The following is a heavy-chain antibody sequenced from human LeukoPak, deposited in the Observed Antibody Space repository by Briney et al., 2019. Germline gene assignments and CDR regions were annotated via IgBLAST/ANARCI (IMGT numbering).Heavy chain of an antibody. V-gene: IGHV4-34*01. CDR3: ARVYRYCSGGSCYSPYGP. CDR1: GGSFSGYY. Sequence: SETLSLTCAVYGGSFSGYYWSWIRQPPGKGLEWIGEINHSGSTNYNPSLKSRVTISVDTSKNQFSLKLSSVTAADTAVYYCARVYRYCSGGSCYSPYGPWGQGTLVTVSS. J-gene: IGHJ5*02. CDR2: INHSGST. D-gene: IGHD2-15*01.